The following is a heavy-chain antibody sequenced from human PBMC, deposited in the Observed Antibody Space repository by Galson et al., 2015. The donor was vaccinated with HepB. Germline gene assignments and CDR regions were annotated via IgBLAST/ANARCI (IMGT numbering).Heavy chain of an antibody. D-gene: IGHD6-6*01. V-gene: IGHV3-9*01. CDR2: ISWNSGSR. J-gene: IGHJ4*01. Sequence: SLRLSCAASGFTFDDSAMHWVRQAPGKGLEWVCGISWNSGSRCDADSVKGRFTISRDNAKNSLYLQMNSLRAEDTALYYCAKGGYSSSSYFDYWGQGTLVTVSS. CDR1: GFTFDDSA. CDR3: AKGGYSSSSYFDY.